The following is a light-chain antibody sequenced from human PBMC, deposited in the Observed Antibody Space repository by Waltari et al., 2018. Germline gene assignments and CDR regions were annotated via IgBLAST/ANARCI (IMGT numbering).Light chain of an antibody. CDR3: NSYTTGSSLTVI. V-gene: IGLV2-14*01. J-gene: IGLJ2*01. CDR1: SSDIGSYNF. CDR2: DFS. Sequence: QSALTQPASVSGSPGQSLTISCAGPSSDIGSYNFVSWYQQHPGKPPKLIIYDFSNRPSGVSDRFSGSKSGNTASLTISGLQADDEATYYCNSYTTGSSLTVIFGGGTKLTVL.